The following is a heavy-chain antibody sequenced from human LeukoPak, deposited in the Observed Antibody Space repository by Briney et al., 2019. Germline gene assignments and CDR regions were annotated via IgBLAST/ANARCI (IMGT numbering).Heavy chain of an antibody. CDR3: ARPYYYDSRIDP. D-gene: IGHD3-22*01. Sequence: PSQTLSLTCTVSGGSISSGDYYWSWIRQPPGKGLEWVGYMYYSGSTYYDPSLKSRVTISVDTSKNQFSLKLSSVTAADTAVYYCARPYYYDSRIDPWGQGTLVTVSS. CDR2: MYYSGST. CDR1: GGSISSGDYY. V-gene: IGHV4-30-4*01. J-gene: IGHJ5*02.